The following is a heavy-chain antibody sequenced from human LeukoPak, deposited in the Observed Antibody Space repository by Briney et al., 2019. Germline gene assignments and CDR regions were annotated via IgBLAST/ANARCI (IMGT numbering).Heavy chain of an antibody. CDR1: AFTFSDYY. CDR2: ISSSGSTI. Sequence: SGGSLRLSCAASAFTFSDYYMSWIRQAPGKGLEWLSYISSSGSTIYYVDSVKGRFTISRDNAKNSLYLQMNSLRAEDTAVYYCARGRRGGLLWFGESPLDYWGQGTLVTVSS. V-gene: IGHV3-11*01. CDR3: ARGRRGGLLWFGESPLDY. J-gene: IGHJ4*02. D-gene: IGHD3-10*01.